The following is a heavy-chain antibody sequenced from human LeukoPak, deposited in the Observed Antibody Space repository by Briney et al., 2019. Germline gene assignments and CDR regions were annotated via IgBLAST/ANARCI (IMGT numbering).Heavy chain of an antibody. CDR3: AKDLSNWNDVTTPDY. CDR1: GFTFSGYW. Sequence: PGGSLRLSCEASGFTFSGYWMHWVRQAPGKGLVWVSRINSDGSTTNYADSVKGRFTISRDNSKNTLYLQMNSLRAEDTAVYYCAKDLSNWNDVTTPDYWGQGTLVTVSS. J-gene: IGHJ4*02. D-gene: IGHD1-1*01. CDR2: INSDGSTT. V-gene: IGHV3-74*01.